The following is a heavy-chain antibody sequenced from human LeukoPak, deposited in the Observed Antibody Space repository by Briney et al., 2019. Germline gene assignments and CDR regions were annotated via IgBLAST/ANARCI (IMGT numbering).Heavy chain of an antibody. CDR3: ARLWAAAGSNWFDP. CDR2: IYPGDSDT. CDR1: GYSFTSYW. J-gene: IGHJ5*02. Sequence: GESLKISCKGSGYSFTSYWIGWVRQMPGKGLKWMGIIYPGDSDTRYSPSFQGQVTISANKPISTAYLQWSSLKASDTAMYYCARLWAAAGSNWFDPWGQGTLVTVSS. V-gene: IGHV5-51*01. D-gene: IGHD6-13*01.